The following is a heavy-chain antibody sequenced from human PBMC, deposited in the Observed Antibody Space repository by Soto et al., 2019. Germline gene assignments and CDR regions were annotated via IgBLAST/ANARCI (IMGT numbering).Heavy chain of an antibody. V-gene: IGHV2-5*02. Sequence: QITLNESGPTVVRPTETLTLTCRFSGFSLTTSGVGVGWIRQSPGKAPEWLALIYWEDDKRYSASLKSRLTITKDPSKNQVVLTVSDLDPTDTATYYCAHRVLRTVFGLVTTTAIYFDFWGQGTPVAVSS. CDR2: IYWEDDK. D-gene: IGHD3-3*01. CDR3: AHRVLRTVFGLVTTTAIYFDF. J-gene: IGHJ4*02. CDR1: GFSLTTSGVG.